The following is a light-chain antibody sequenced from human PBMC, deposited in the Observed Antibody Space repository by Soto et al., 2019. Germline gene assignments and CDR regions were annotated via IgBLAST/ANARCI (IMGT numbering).Light chain of an antibody. CDR3: QQYGSSPFT. Sequence: EIVWTQSPGTLSLSTGERATLSCRAMQIVSSSYLLWHQQKPGQAHRLLIYDASSRATGIPARFSGSGSGTDCTLTISRLAPEDFEVYCCQQYGSSPFTFGHGTKREIK. CDR2: DAS. V-gene: IGKV3-20*01. J-gene: IGKJ2*01. CDR1: QIVSSSY.